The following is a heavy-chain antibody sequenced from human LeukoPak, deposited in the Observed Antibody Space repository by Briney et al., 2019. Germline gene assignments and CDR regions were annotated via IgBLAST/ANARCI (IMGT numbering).Heavy chain of an antibody. CDR3: AKAPSRSGYGVYFDY. Sequence: GGPLRLSCAASGFTFSSYAMSWVRQAPGKGLEWVSAISGSGGSTYYADSVKGRFTISRDNSKNTLYLQMNSLRAEDTAVYYCAKAPSRSGYGVYFDYWGQGTLVTVSS. CDR1: GFTFSSYA. V-gene: IGHV3-23*01. D-gene: IGHD5-12*01. CDR2: ISGSGGST. J-gene: IGHJ4*02.